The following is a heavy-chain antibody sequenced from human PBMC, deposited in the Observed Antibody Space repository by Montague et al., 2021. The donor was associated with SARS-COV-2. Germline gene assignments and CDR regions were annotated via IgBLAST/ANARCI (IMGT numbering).Heavy chain of an antibody. V-gene: IGHV4-34*01. CDR2: ICHDGET. D-gene: IGHD6-6*01. CDR3: ARGQSDLKY. Sequence: SETLSLTCAVDGDSFSGEFWSWIREPTGKGLEWIDDICHDGETNYSPSLKSRVTISADKSKSQFSLTLDSVTAADTAVYYCARGQSDLKYWGQGTLVTVSS. J-gene: IGHJ4*02. CDR1: GDSFSGEF.